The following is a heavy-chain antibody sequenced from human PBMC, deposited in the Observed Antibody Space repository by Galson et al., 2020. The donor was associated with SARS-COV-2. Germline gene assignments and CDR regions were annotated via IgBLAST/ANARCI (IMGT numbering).Heavy chain of an antibody. CDR2: IYYSGST. CDR1: GGSISSSSYY. V-gene: IGHV4-39*02. Sequence: SETLSLTCTVSGGSISSSSYYWGWIRQPPGKGLEWIGSIYYSGSTYYNPSLKSRVTISVDTSKNQFSLKLSSVTAADTAVYYCAREGIVVVVAATPNWFDPWGQGTLVTVSS. D-gene: IGHD2-15*01. CDR3: AREGIVVVVAATPNWFDP. J-gene: IGHJ5*02.